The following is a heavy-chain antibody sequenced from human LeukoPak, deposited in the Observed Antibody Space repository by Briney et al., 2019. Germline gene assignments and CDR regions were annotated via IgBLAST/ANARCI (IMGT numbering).Heavy chain of an antibody. D-gene: IGHD2-15*01. CDR3: AKANHCSGGSCYSFDY. CDR2: ISPAGSST. J-gene: IGHJ4*01. V-gene: IGHV3-23*01. CDR1: VFTFNSYA. Sequence: PGGSLRLSCAASVFTFNSYAMSWVRLAPGKGLEWVSAISPAGSSTDYAGSVKGRFTISRDNSRNTLFLQMNSLRAEDTAVYYCAKANHCSGGSCYSFDYWGQGTLVTVSA.